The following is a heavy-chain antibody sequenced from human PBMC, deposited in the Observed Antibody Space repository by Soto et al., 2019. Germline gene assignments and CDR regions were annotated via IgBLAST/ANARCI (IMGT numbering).Heavy chain of an antibody. Sequence: EVQLVESGGGLIQPGGSLRLSCAASGFTVSSNYMTWVRQAPGKGLEWVSVLYSGGSAYYVDSVRGRFSISRDNSKNTLYLQMDRLRAEDTAIYYCTSGVVPITYWGQGTLVTVSS. J-gene: IGHJ4*02. CDR2: LYSGGSA. CDR3: TSGVVPITY. CDR1: GFTVSSNY. D-gene: IGHD3-16*01. V-gene: IGHV3-53*01.